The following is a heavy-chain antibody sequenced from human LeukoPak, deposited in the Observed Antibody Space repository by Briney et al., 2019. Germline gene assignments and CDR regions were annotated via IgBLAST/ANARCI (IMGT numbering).Heavy chain of an antibody. Sequence: PSQTLSLTCTVSGGSISSGSYYWSWIRQPARKGLEWIGRIYTSGSTNYNPSLKSRVTISVDTSKNQFSLKLSSVTAADTAVYYRASTSLDTYYYDSSGPGKRARGAFDIWGQGTMVTVSS. V-gene: IGHV4-61*02. CDR1: GGSISSGSYY. J-gene: IGHJ3*02. CDR3: ASTSLDTYYYDSSGPGKRARGAFDI. CDR2: IYTSGST. D-gene: IGHD3-22*01.